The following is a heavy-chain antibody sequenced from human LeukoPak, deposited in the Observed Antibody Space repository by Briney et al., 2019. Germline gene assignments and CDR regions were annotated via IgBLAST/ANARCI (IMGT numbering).Heavy chain of an antibody. CDR2: ISWNSGSI. J-gene: IGHJ6*02. Sequence: GGSLRLSCAASGFTFSSYSMNWVRQAPGKGLEWVSGISWNSGSIGYADSVKGRFTISRDNAKNSLYLQMNSLRAEDTALYYCAKDFGVGIYYGMDVWGQGTTVTVSS. V-gene: IGHV3-9*01. D-gene: IGHD3-3*01. CDR3: AKDFGVGIYYGMDV. CDR1: GFTFSSYS.